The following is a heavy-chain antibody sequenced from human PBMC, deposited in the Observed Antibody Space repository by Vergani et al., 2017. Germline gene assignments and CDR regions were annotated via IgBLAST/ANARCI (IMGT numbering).Heavy chain of an antibody. CDR1: GFTFSSYA. V-gene: IGHV3-23*01. CDR2: IRGSGGST. CDR3: AKDGDPRFDLSGFYFDY. D-gene: IGHD3-10*01. J-gene: IGHJ4*02. Sequence: EVQLLESGGGLVQPGGSLRLSCAASGFTFSSYAMSWVRQAPGKGLEWVSAIRGSGGSTYYADSVKGRFTISRDNSKNTLYLQMNSLRAEDTAVYYCAKDGDPRFDLSGFYFDYWGQGTLVTVSS.